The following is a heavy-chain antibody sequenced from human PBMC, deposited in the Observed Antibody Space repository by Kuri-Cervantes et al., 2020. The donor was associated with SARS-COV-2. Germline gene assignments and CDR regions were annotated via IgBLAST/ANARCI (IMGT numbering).Heavy chain of an antibody. D-gene: IGHD1-26*01. Sequence: GESLKISCAASGFTFSSYSMNWVRQAPGKGLEWVSYISSSGSTIYYADSVKGRFTISRDNAKNSLYLQMNSLRAEDTAVYYCAGNEWELFSGYYFDYWGQGTLVTVSS. V-gene: IGHV3-48*04. CDR2: ISSSGSTI. CDR1: GFTFSSYS. CDR3: AGNEWELFSGYYFDY. J-gene: IGHJ4*02.